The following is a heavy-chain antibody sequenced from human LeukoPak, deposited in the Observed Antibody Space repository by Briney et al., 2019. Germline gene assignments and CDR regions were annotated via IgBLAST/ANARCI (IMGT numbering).Heavy chain of an antibody. J-gene: IGHJ6*02. Sequence: SETLSLTCTVSGGSISSYYWSWIRQPPGKGLEWIGYIYYSGSTNYNPSLKSRVTISVDTSKNQFSLKLSSVTAADTAVYYCARGRLLWFGELSGRHYYYYGMDVWGQGTTVTVSS. CDR2: IYYSGST. D-gene: IGHD3-10*01. V-gene: IGHV4-59*08. CDR1: GGSISSYY. CDR3: ARGRLLWFGELSGRHYYYYGMDV.